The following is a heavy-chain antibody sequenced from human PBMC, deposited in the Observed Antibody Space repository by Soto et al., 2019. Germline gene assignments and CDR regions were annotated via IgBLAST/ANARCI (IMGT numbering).Heavy chain of an antibody. Sequence: GGSLRLSCAASGFTFSSYAMSWVRQAPGKGLEWVSAISGSGGSTYYADSVKGRFTISRDNSKNTLYLQMNSLRAEDTAVYYCAKVRSGSFGWLQALKEEDYYGMDVWGQGTTVTVSS. CDR3: AKVRSGSFGWLQALKEEDYYGMDV. V-gene: IGHV3-23*01. D-gene: IGHD6-19*01. CDR1: GFTFSSYA. CDR2: ISGSGGST. J-gene: IGHJ6*02.